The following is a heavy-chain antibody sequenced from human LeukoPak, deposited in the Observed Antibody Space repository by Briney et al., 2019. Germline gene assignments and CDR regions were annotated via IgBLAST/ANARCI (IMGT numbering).Heavy chain of an antibody. D-gene: IGHD4-17*01. CDR2: IVVGRGNT. Sequence: VASVKVSCKASGFTFTSSAMQWVRQARGQRLEWIGWIVVGRGNTNYAQKFQERVTITRDMSTSTAYMELSSLRSEDTAVYYCAAEGAYGDYHFDYWGQGTLVTVSS. CDR1: GFTFTSSA. J-gene: IGHJ4*02. CDR3: AAEGAYGDYHFDY. V-gene: IGHV1-58*02.